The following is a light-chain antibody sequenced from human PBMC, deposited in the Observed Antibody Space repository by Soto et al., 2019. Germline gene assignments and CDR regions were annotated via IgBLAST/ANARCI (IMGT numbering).Light chain of an antibody. V-gene: IGKV3-20*01. CDR3: QQYSSSPPT. Sequence: EIVLTQSPGTLSLSPGERATLSCRASQSVSSSYLAWYQQKPGQAPRLLIYGASSRATGIPDRFSGSGSGTDFTLTISSLEPEDFAVYYCQQYSSSPPTFGQGTKLEIK. CDR2: GAS. CDR1: QSVSSSY. J-gene: IGKJ2*01.